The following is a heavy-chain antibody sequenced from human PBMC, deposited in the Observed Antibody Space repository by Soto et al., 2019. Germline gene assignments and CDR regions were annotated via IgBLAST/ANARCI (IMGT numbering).Heavy chain of an antibody. CDR2: IYYSGST. CDR1: GGSISSGGYY. D-gene: IGHD3-22*01. Sequence: QVQLQESGPGLVKPSQTLSLTCTVSGGSISSGGYYWSWIRQHPGKGLEWIGYIYYSGSTYYNPSLKGRVTLPVDTSKNQFSLKLSSVTAADTAVYYCARGRGTISGYYPFFDYWGQGTLVTVSS. CDR3: ARGRGTISGYYPFFDY. V-gene: IGHV4-31*03. J-gene: IGHJ4*02.